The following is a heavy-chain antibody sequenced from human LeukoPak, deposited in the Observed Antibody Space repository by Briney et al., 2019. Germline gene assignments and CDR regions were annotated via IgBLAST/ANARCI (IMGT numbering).Heavy chain of an antibody. CDR3: ARRHVEYSSSSDPYYFDY. J-gene: IGHJ4*02. Sequence: SETLSLTCTVSGGSINSGSYYWSWIRQPAGKGLEWIGRIYTSGSTKYNPSLKSRVTISVDTSKNQFSLKLSSVTAADTAVYYCARRHVEYSSSSDPYYFDYWGQGTLVTVSS. CDR1: GGSINSGSYY. CDR2: IYTSGST. V-gene: IGHV4-61*02. D-gene: IGHD6-6*01.